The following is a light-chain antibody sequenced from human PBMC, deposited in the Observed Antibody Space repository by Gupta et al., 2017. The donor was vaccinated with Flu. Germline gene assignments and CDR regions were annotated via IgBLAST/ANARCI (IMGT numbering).Light chain of an antibody. CDR3: QQTDSMPWT. CDR2: SGS. V-gene: IGKV1-39*01. J-gene: IGKJ1*01. Sequence: DIQMTQSPSSLSASVGDRVTITCRASQNINTYLNWYQQKPGKAPQVLLYSGSNLQDGVPSRFSGSGSATHFTLTISELQPEDFASYSCQQTDSMPWTFGQGTEVEIK. CDR1: QNINTY.